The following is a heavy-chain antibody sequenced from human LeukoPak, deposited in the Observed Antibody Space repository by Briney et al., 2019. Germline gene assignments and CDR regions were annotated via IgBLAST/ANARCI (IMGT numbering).Heavy chain of an antibody. J-gene: IGHJ6*02. Sequence: ASVKVSCKASGYTFTGYYMHWVRQAPGQGLEWMGGIIPIFGTANYAQKFQGRVTITADESTSTAYMELSSLRSEDTAVYYCAVVVVKASYYYYYGMDVWGQGTTVTVSS. CDR2: IIPIFGTA. CDR3: AVVVVKASYYYYYGMDV. CDR1: GYTFTGYY. D-gene: IGHD3-22*01. V-gene: IGHV1-69*13.